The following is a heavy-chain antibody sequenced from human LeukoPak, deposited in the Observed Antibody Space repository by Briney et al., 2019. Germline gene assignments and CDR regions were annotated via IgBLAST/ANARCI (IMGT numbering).Heavy chain of an antibody. Sequence: SETLSLTCTVSGGSLSTYYWSWIRQPPGKGLEWNGYIYYSGSTNYNPSLKSRVTISVDTSKNQFSLKLNSVTAADTAVYYCARGYCTGDTCGAGWFDPWGQGTLVTVSS. J-gene: IGHJ5*02. V-gene: IGHV4-59*01. CDR1: GGSLSTYY. D-gene: IGHD2-8*02. CDR2: IYYSGST. CDR3: ARGYCTGDTCGAGWFDP.